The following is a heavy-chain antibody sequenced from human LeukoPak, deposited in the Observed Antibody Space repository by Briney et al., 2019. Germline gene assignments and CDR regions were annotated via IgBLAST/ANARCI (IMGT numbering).Heavy chain of an antibody. D-gene: IGHD2-15*01. Sequence: GGSLRLSCTASGFIFSNYAMSWVRQAPGKGLEWVSAISGSDDNTYYADSVRGRFTISRDNSKNTLYLQMNSLRAEDTAIYFCAKSRSGVSSCYNYWGQGTLVTVSS. CDR2: ISGSDDNT. CDR1: GFIFSNYA. J-gene: IGHJ4*02. V-gene: IGHV3-23*01. CDR3: AKSRSGVSSCYNY.